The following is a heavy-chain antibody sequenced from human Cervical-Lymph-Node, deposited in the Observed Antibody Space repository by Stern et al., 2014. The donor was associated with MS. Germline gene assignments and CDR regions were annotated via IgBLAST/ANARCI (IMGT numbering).Heavy chain of an antibody. Sequence: EMQLVESGGGLVQPGRSLRLSCTASGFTFGDYAMSWFRQAPGKGLEWVGFIRTKRYDETTQYGASARGRFTISRDDSRSIAYLQMDSLKSEDTAVYYCTRGRGTNSYHWGQGVLVTVSS. D-gene: IGHD2-2*01. V-gene: IGHV3-49*03. CDR1: GFTFGDYA. CDR3: TRGRGTNSYH. J-gene: IGHJ4*02. CDR2: IRTKRYDETT.